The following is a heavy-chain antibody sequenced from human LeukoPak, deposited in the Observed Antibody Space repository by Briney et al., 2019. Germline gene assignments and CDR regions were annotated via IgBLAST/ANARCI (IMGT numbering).Heavy chain of an antibody. V-gene: IGHV1-24*01. J-gene: IGHJ3*02. D-gene: IGHD3-3*01. CDR1: GYTLTELS. CDR2: FDPEDGET. Sequence: ASVKVSCKVSGYTLTELSMHWVRQAPGKGLEWMGGFDPEDGETIYAQKFQGRVTMTEDTSTDTAYMELSSLRSEDTAVYYCATPSGVWSGSPLRPAAFDIWGQGTMVTVSS. CDR3: ATPSGVWSGSPLRPAAFDI.